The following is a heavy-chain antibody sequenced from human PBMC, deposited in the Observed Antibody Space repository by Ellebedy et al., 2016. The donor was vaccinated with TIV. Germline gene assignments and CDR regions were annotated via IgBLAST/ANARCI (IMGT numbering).Heavy chain of an antibody. Sequence: AASVKVSCKVSGGTFNGYAISWVRQAPGQGLEWMGGIIPIRGSPNYAQTFQGRVTITADKSTTTAYMELTSLRSEDTAVYYCARGVDYWGQGTLVTVSS. CDR1: GGTFNGYA. J-gene: IGHJ4*01. V-gene: IGHV1-69*10. CDR2: IIPIRGSP. CDR3: ARGVDY.